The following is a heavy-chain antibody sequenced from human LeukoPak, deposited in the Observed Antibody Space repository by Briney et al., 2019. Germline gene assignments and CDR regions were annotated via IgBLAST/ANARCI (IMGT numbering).Heavy chain of an antibody. CDR3: ARHNSSSWAYQH. CDR2: IYYSGST. Sequence: SETLSLTCTVSGGSISSSSYYWGWIRQPPGKGLEWIGSIYYSGSTYYNPSLKSRVTISVDTSKNQFSLKLSSVTAADTAVYYCARHNSSSWAYQHWGQGTLVTVSS. D-gene: IGHD6-13*01. V-gene: IGHV4-39*01. CDR1: GGSISSSSYY. J-gene: IGHJ1*01.